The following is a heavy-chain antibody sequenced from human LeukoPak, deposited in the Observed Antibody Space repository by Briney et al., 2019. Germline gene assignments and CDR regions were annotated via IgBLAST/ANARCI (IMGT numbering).Heavy chain of an antibody. CDR1: GYTFTSYG. D-gene: IGHD3-22*01. V-gene: IGHV1-18*01. Sequence: GASVKVSCKASGYTFTSYGISWVRQAPGQGLEWMGWISAYNGNTNYAQKLQGRVTMTTDTSTSTAYMELRSLRSADTAVYYCARPRGYYYDSSGYYRDDAFDIWGQGTMVTVSS. CDR3: ARPRGYYYDSSGYYRDDAFDI. J-gene: IGHJ3*02. CDR2: ISAYNGNT.